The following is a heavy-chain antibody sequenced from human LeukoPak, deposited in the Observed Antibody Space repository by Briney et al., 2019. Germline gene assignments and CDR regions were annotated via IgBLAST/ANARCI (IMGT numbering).Heavy chain of an antibody. Sequence: ASVKASCKASGYTFTSYYMHWVRQAPEQGLEWMGIINPSGGSTSYAQKFQGRVTMTRDTSTSTVYMELSSLRSEDTAVYYCARGQQHDAFDIWGQGTMVTVSS. CDR3: ARGQQHDAFDI. D-gene: IGHD6-13*01. CDR1: GYTFTSYY. V-gene: IGHV1-46*01. CDR2: INPSGGST. J-gene: IGHJ3*02.